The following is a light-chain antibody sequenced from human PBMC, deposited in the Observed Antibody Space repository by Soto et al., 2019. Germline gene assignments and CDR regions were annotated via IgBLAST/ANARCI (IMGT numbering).Light chain of an antibody. CDR2: KAS. CDR3: QHYNSYSEA. J-gene: IGKJ1*01. V-gene: IGKV1-5*03. Sequence: EIQMTQSPSTLPASVGKRVTITCXASQTISSWLAWYQQKPGKAPKLLIYKASTLKSGVPSRFSGSGSGTEFTLTISSLQPDDFATYYCQHYNSYSEAFGQGTKVDTK. CDR1: QTISSW.